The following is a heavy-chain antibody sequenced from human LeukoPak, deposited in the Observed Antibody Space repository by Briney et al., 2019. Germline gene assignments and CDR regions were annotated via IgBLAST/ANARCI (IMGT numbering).Heavy chain of an antibody. CDR2: IYHSGST. Sequence: SETLSLTCAVSGYSISSGYYWGWIRQPAGKGLEWIGSIYHSGSTYYNPSLKSRVTISVDTSKNQFSLKLSSVTAADTAVYYCARHLDRSMDVWGKGTTVTVSS. V-gene: IGHV4-38-2*01. J-gene: IGHJ6*03. CDR3: ARHLDRSMDV. CDR1: GYSISSGYY.